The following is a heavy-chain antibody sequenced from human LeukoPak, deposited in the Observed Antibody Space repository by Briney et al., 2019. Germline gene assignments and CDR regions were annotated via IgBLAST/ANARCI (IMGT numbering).Heavy chain of an antibody. J-gene: IGHJ4*02. CDR3: VSGFLQWLY. CDR1: GFSFSSYW. D-gene: IGHD3-3*01. CDR2: INPDGSNM. Sequence: GSLRLSCAASGFSFSSYWMSWVRQAPGKGLEWVANINPDGSNMLYVDSVKGRFTISRDNAKNSLYLQMNNPRAEDTAVYFCVSGFLQWLYWGQGTLVTVSS. V-gene: IGHV3-7*01.